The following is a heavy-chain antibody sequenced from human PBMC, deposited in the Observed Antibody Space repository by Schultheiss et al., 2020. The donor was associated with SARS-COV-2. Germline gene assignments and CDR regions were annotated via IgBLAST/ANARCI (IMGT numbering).Heavy chain of an antibody. V-gene: IGHV3-11*05. CDR3: AKDSSSWYNHFDY. D-gene: IGHD6-13*01. CDR1: GFTFSDYY. Sequence: GGSLRLSCAASGFTFSDYYMSWIRQAPGKGLEWVSSISSSSSYIYYADSVKGRFTISRDNAKNSLYLQMNSLRAEDTALYYCAKDSSSWYNHFDYWGQGTLVTVSS. J-gene: IGHJ4*02. CDR2: ISSSSSYI.